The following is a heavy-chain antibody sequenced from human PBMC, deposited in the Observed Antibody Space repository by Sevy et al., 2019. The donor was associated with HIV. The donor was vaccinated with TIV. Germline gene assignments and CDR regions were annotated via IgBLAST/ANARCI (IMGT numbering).Heavy chain of an antibody. CDR3: ARGARIQLWLWDQFDY. V-gene: IGHV1-69*13. D-gene: IGHD5-18*01. J-gene: IGHJ4*02. Sequence: ASVKVSCKASGGTFSSYAISWVRQAPGQGLEWMGGIIPIFGTANYAQKFQGGVTITADESTSTAYMELSSLGSEDTAVYYCARGARIQLWLWDQFDYWGQGTLVTVSS. CDR2: IIPIFGTA. CDR1: GGTFSSYA.